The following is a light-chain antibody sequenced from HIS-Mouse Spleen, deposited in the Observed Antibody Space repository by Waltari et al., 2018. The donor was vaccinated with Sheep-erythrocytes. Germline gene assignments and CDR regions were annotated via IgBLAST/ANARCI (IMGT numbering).Light chain of an antibody. Sequence: QSALTQPRSVSGSPGQSVTISCTGTSSDVGGYNYVSWYQQHPGKAPTLMIYDVSKRPSGFPCRCSGSKSGNTASLTISGLQAEDEADYYCCSDAGSYNHVFATGTKVTVL. CDR1: SSDVGGYNY. J-gene: IGLJ1*01. CDR2: DVS. V-gene: IGLV2-11*01. CDR3: CSDAGSYNHV.